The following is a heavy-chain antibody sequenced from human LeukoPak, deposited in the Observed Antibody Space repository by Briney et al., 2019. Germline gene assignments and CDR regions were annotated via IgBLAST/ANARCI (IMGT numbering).Heavy chain of an antibody. Sequence: HPGGSLRLSCAASGFTFSSYEMNWVRQAPGKGLEWVSYISSSGSTIYYADSVKGRFTISRDNAKNSLYLQINSLRAEDTAVYYCARGGDYYGSRDYYYYGMDVWGQGTTVTVSS. D-gene: IGHD3-10*01. CDR3: ARGGDYYGSRDYYYYGMDV. CDR1: GFTFSSYE. J-gene: IGHJ6*02. V-gene: IGHV3-48*03. CDR2: ISSSGSTI.